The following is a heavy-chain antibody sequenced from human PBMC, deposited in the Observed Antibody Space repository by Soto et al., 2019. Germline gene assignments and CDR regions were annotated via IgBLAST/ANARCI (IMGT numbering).Heavy chain of an antibody. Sequence: ASVKVSCKASGYTFNTYGITWVRQAPGQGLEWMGWINPYNGNTKFAQKLQDRVTMTTATSTSTAYMELASLRSDDTAVYYCARGCIALTTHLWYWGKGSLVTVSS. V-gene: IGHV1-18*01. CDR3: ARGCIALTTHLWY. CDR1: GYTFNTYG. CDR2: INPYNGNT. D-gene: IGHD4-17*01. J-gene: IGHJ4*02.